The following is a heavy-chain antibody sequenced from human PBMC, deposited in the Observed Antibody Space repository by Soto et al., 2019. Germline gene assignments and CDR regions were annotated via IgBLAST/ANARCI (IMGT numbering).Heavy chain of an antibody. CDR2: ISAHNGNT. Sequence: QVHLVQSGAEVKKPGASGKVSCKGSGYGFTTYGITWVRQAPGQGLEWMAWISAHNGNTNYAQKLQGRVTVTRDTSTSTACMELRSLRSDDTAVYYCARGRYGDYWGQGALVTVSS. CDR3: ARGRYGDY. CDR1: GYGFTTYG. V-gene: IGHV1-18*01. J-gene: IGHJ4*02. D-gene: IGHD1-1*01.